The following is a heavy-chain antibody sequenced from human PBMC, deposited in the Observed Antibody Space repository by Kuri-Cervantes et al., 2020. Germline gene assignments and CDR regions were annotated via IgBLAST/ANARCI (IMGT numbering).Heavy chain of an antibody. CDR3: ARGDDLRGYSYGFNWFDP. Sequence: SVKVSCKASGYTFTSYGISWVRQAPGQGLEWMGGIIPIFGTANYAQKFQGRVTITADESTSTAYMELSSLRSEDTAVYYCARGDDLRGYSYGFNWFDPWGQGTTVTVSS. V-gene: IGHV1-69*13. D-gene: IGHD5-18*01. CDR1: GYTFTSYG. CDR2: IIPIFGTA. J-gene: IGHJ5*01.